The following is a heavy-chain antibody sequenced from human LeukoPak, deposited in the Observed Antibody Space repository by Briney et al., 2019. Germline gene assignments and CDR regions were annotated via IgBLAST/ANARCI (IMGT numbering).Heavy chain of an antibody. D-gene: IGHD3-22*01. Sequence: PSETLSLTCTVSGGSISSYYWSWIRQPPGKGLEWIGYIYYSGSTNYNPSLKSRVTISVDTSKNQFSLKLSSVTAADTAVYYCARGLFRHYDSSGYRFWGQGTLVTVSS. J-gene: IGHJ4*02. CDR1: GGSISSYY. V-gene: IGHV4-59*12. CDR2: IYYSGST. CDR3: ARGLFRHYDSSGYRF.